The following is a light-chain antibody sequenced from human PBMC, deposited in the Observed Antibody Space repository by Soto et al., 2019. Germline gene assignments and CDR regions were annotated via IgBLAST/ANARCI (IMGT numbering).Light chain of an antibody. V-gene: IGLV1-44*01. CDR2: GNN. Sequence: QSVLTQPPSASGTPGQRVTISCSGSSSNIGGHTVDWYQQYPGRAPKLLISGNNQRPSGVPDRFSASKSGTSASLAISGLQSEDEADYHCAAWDDSLNALIFGGGTKLTVL. CDR1: SSNIGGHT. CDR3: AAWDDSLNALI. J-gene: IGLJ2*01.